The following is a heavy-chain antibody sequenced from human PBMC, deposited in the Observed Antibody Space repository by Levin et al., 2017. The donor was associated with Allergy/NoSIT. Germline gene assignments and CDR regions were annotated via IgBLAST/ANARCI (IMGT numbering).Heavy chain of an antibody. Sequence: GESLKISCAASGFTFSNAWMSWVRQAPGKGLEWVGRIKSKTDGGTTDYAAPVKGRFTISRDDSKNTLYLQMNSLKTEDTAVYYCTRGCSGGSCYSNYYYGMDVWGQGTTVTVSS. D-gene: IGHD2-15*01. CDR3: TRGCSGGSCYSNYYYGMDV. J-gene: IGHJ6*02. CDR1: GFTFSNAW. CDR2: IKSKTDGGTT. V-gene: IGHV3-15*01.